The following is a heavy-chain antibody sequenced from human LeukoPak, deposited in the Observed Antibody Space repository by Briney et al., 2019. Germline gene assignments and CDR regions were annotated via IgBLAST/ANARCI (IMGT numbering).Heavy chain of an antibody. J-gene: IGHJ4*02. Sequence: SETLSLTCTVSGGSISSYYWSWIRQPPGKGLEWIGYIYYSGSTNYNPSLKSRVTISVDTSKNQFSLKLSSVTAADTAVYYCARAEVLPDFYDTSGGFDYWGQGTLVTVSS. CDR2: IYYSGST. CDR3: ARAEVLPDFYDTSGGFDY. D-gene: IGHD3-22*01. CDR1: GGSISSYY. V-gene: IGHV4-59*01.